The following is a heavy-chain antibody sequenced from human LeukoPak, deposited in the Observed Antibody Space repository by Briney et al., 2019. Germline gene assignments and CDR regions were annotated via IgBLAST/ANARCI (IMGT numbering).Heavy chain of an antibody. CDR1: GESFSAYY. V-gene: IGHV4-34*01. CDR3: ARLARGSSGWYFVGNWFDP. Sequence: PSETLSLTCAVYGESFSAYYWSWIRQPPGKGLEWIGEINHSGRTIYNPSLTSRVTISVDTSKNQFSLKLSSVTAADTAVYYCARLARGSSGWYFVGNWFDPWGQGTLVTVSS. J-gene: IGHJ5*02. CDR2: INHSGRT. D-gene: IGHD6-19*01.